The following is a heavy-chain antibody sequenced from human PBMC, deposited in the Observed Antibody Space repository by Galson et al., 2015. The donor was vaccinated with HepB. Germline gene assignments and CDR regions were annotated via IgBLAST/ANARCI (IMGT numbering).Heavy chain of an antibody. J-gene: IGHJ4*02. CDR2: IIPILGIA. V-gene: IGHV1-69*04. CDR3: ATIQPAELGVYQGLSYFDY. CDR1: GGTFSSYA. D-gene: IGHD2-8*02. Sequence: SVKVSCKASGGTFSSYAISWVRQAPGQGLEWMGRIIPILGIANYAQKFQGRVTITADKSTSTAYMELSSLRSEDTAVYYCATIQPAELGVYQGLSYFDYWGQGTLVTVSS.